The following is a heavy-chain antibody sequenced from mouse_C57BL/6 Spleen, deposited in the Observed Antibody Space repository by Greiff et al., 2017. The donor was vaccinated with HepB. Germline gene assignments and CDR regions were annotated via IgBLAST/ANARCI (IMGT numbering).Heavy chain of an antibody. V-gene: IGHV1-9*01. CDR2: ILPGGGST. Sequence: QVQLQQSGAELMKPGASVKLSCKATGYTFTGYWIEWVKQRPGHGLEWIGEILPGGGSTNYNEKFKGKATFTADTSSNTAYMQLSSLTTEDSAIYYCARRGFYYYGSSSYYAMDYWGQGTSVTVSS. D-gene: IGHD1-1*01. CDR1: GYTFTGYW. J-gene: IGHJ4*01. CDR3: ARRGFYYYGSSSYYAMDY.